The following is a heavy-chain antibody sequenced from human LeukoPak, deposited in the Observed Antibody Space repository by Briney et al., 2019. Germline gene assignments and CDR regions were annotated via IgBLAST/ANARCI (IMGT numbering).Heavy chain of an antibody. CDR2: ISPKSGDS. CDR1: GYTFTGYQ. Sequence: ASVKVSCKASGYTFTGYQMHWVRQAPGQGLEWMGWISPKSGDSSYAQKFQGRVTMTRDTSISIAYMELSRLRFDDTAVYFCARDDRSYSADFLGQGTLVTVSS. D-gene: IGHD3-22*01. CDR3: ARDDRSYSADF. J-gene: IGHJ4*02. V-gene: IGHV1-2*02.